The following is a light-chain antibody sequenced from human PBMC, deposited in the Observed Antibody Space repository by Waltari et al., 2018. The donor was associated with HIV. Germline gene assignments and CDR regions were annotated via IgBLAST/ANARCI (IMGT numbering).Light chain of an antibody. J-gene: IGKJ1*01. CDR1: HGLLSWPQNKYF. CDR3: QQYHSIPWT. CDR2: WAS. V-gene: IGKV4-1*01. Sequence: DIVLTQSPDSLAVSLGDRATIPCKSSHGLLSWPQNKYFLGWYQQKPGQPPKLLIYWASTRESGVPARFTGSGSGTDFSLTINSLQAEDVATYYCQQYHSIPWTFGRGTKVEI.